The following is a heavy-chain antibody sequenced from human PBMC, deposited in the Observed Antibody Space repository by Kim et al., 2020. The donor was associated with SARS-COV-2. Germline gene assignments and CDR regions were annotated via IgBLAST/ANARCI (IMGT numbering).Heavy chain of an antibody. V-gene: IGHV3-48*03. CDR1: GFTFSSYE. CDR2: ISSSGSTI. CDR3: ASVDTAMVTHYYYGMDV. Sequence: GGSLRLSCAASGFTFSSYEMNWVRQAPGKGLEWVSYISSSGSTIYYADYVKGLFTISRDNAKNSLYLQMNSLRAEDTAVYYCASVDTAMVTHYYYGMDV. J-gene: IGHJ6*01. D-gene: IGHD5-18*01.